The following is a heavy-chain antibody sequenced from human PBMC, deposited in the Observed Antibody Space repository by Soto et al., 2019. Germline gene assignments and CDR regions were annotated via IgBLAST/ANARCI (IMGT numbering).Heavy chain of an antibody. CDR1: GYTFTSHD. CDR3: ASDMSTT. J-gene: IGHJ5*02. D-gene: IGHD2-2*01. Sequence: QVQLVQSGAEVKKPGASVKVSCEASGYTFTSHDINWMRQTTGQGLEWMGWMNPNSGHTNSAQKFQGRVTMTRDTSIDTAYMELTNLRSEDTAIYYCASDMSTTWGQGTLVTVSS. V-gene: IGHV1-8*01. CDR2: MNPNSGHT.